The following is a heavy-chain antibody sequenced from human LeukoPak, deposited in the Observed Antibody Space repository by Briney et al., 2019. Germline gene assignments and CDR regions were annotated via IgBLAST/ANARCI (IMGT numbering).Heavy chain of an antibody. CDR1: GFTFSSYA. J-gene: IGHJ4*02. D-gene: IGHD3-22*01. CDR2: ISYDGSNK. V-gene: IGHV3-30-3*01. Sequence: GGSPRLSCAASGFTFSSYAMHWVRQAPGKGLEWVAVISYDGSNKYYADSVKGRFTISRDNSKNTLYLQMNSLRAEDTAVYYCARDDYYDSSGYYSYWGQGTLVTVSS. CDR3: ARDDYYDSSGYYSY.